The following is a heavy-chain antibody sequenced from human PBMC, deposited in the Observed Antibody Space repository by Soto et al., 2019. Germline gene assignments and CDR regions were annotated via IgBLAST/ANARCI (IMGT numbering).Heavy chain of an antibody. CDR2: INHSGST. J-gene: IGHJ6*02. CDR1: GGSFSGYY. Sequence: SETLSLTCAVYGGSFSGYYWSWIRQPPGKGLEWIGEINHSGSTNYNPSLKSRVTISVDTSKNQFSLKLSSVTAADTAVYYCARDSSSTVGYYYYGMDVWGQGTTVTVSS. CDR3: ARDSSSTVGYYYYGMDV. D-gene: IGHD4-4*01. V-gene: IGHV4-34*01.